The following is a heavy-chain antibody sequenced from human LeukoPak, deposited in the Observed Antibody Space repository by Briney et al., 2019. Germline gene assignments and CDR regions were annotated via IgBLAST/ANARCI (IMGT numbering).Heavy chain of an antibody. CDR3: ARHDYDFWSGYYKGYYYYGMDV. D-gene: IGHD3-3*01. CDR1: GGSISSYY. J-gene: IGHJ6*02. CDR2: IYTSGST. Sequence: SETLSLTCTVSGGSISSYYWSWIRQPAGKGLEWIGRIYTSGSTNYNPSLKSRVTMSVDTSKNQFSLKLSSVTAADTAVYYCARHDYDFWSGYYKGYYYYGMDVWGQGTTVTVSS. V-gene: IGHV4-4*07.